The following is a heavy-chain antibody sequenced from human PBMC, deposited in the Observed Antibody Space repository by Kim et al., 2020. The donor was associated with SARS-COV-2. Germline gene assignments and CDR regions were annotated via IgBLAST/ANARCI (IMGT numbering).Heavy chain of an antibody. CDR1: GDYITTYY. V-gene: IGHV4-59*08. D-gene: IGHD4-17*01. CDR2: INYSGST. Sequence: SETLSLTCSVSGDYITTYYWSWIRQSPGKGLEWIGYINYSGSTNYNPSLQSRVTISADTSNNHFSLRLSSVTAADTAVYYCARQDPDYGDSTFDYWGQGTLVNVSS. CDR3: ARQDPDYGDSTFDY. J-gene: IGHJ4*02.